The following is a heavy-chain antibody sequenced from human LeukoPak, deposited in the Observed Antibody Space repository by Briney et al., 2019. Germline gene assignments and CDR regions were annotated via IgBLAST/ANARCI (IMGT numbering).Heavy chain of an antibody. CDR2: IYHSGST. Sequence: THALFLSCTGSGYAKSSGYDGGWIRQPPGKGLEWIGSIYHSGSTYYNPSLKSRVTISVDTSKNQFSLKLSSVTAADTAVYYCARIRVPAASYYYYYYYMDVWGKGTTVTVSS. CDR1: GYAKSSGYD. V-gene: IGHV4-38-2*02. CDR3: ARIRVPAASYYYYYYYMDV. D-gene: IGHD2-2*01. J-gene: IGHJ6*03.